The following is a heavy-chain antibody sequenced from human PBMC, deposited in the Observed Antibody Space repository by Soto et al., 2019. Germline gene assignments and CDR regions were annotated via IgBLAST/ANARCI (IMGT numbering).Heavy chain of an antibody. CDR3: ARVDSRTTVHAFDI. D-gene: IGHD1-1*01. Sequence: GASVKVSCKASGYTFTSYGISWVRQAPGQGLEWMGRIIAILGIANYAQKFQGRVTITADKSTSTAYMELSSLRSEDTAVYYCARVDSRTTVHAFDIWGQGTMVTVSS. CDR1: GYTFTSYG. V-gene: IGHV1-69*04. CDR2: IIAILGIA. J-gene: IGHJ3*02.